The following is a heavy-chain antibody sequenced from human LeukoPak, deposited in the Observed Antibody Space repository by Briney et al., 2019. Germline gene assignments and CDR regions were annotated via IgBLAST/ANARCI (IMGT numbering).Heavy chain of an antibody. J-gene: IGHJ1*01. Sequence: SETLSLTCTVSGGSISSYHWSWIRQPPGKGLEWIGYIYYSGSTNYNPSLKSRVTISVDTSKNQFSLKLSSVTAADTVVYYCARVRSIAAAGQYFQHWGQGTLVTVSS. CDR2: IYYSGST. V-gene: IGHV4-59*01. D-gene: IGHD6-13*01. CDR1: GGSISSYH. CDR3: ARVRSIAAAGQYFQH.